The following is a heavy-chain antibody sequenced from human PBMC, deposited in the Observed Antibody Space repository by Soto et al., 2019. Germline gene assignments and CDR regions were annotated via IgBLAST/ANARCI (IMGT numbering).Heavy chain of an antibody. V-gene: IGHV4-61*01. J-gene: IGHJ4*02. CDR1: GGSVSDKTYY. CDR3: ARTTAVPDTLRSRYYFDY. CDR2: VYYSGTT. Sequence: LSLTCSVSGGSVSDKTYYWSWIRQPPGKGLEWIGYVYYSGTTNYNPSLKSRVSISVDTSQNQFSLRLNSVTAADTALYYCARTTAVPDTLRSRYYFDYWGQGTLVTVSS. D-gene: IGHD6-19*01.